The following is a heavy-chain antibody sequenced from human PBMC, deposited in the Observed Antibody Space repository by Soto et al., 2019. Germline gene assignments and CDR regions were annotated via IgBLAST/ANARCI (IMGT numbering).Heavy chain of an antibody. V-gene: IGHV3-73*01. D-gene: IGHD2-21*02. CDR1: GFTFSGSA. Sequence: GGSLRLSCAASGFTFSGSAMHWVRQASGKGLEWVGRIRSKANSYATAYAASVKGRFTISRDDSKNTAYLQMNSLKTEDTAVYYCARLLAYCGGDCHSFAFDIWGQGTMVTVSS. J-gene: IGHJ3*02. CDR2: IRSKANSYAT. CDR3: ARLLAYCGGDCHSFAFDI.